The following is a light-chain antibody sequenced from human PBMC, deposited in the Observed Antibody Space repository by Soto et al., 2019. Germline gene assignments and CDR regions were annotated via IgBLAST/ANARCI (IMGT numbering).Light chain of an antibody. CDR3: HHLSSYPGAT. V-gene: IGKV1-9*01. J-gene: IGKJ3*01. CDR2: ATT. Sequence: IQLTQSPSSLSASVGDRVTITCRASQGISSYLAWYQQKPGKAPKLLILATTTLQSGVPSRFGGSGSGTDFTLTISSLQPEDFATYYCHHLSSYPGATFGPGTKVDI. CDR1: QGISSY.